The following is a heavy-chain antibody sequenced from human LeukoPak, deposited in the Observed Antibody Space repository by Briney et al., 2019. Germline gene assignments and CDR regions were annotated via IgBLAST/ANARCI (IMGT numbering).Heavy chain of an antibody. CDR3: AKDVTIFGVVIFFGFDY. J-gene: IGHJ4*02. CDR2: ISYDGSNK. CDR1: GFTFSSYG. D-gene: IGHD3-3*01. V-gene: IGHV3-30*18. Sequence: PGGSLRLSCAASGFTFSSYGMHWVRQAPGKGLEWVAVISYDGSNKYYADSVKGRFTISRDNSKNTPYLQMNSLRAEDTAVYYCAKDVTIFGVVIFFGFDYWGQGTLVTVSS.